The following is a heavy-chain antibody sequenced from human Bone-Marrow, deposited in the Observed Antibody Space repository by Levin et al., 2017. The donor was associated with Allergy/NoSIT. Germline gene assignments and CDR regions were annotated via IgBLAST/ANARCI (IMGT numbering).Heavy chain of an antibody. V-gene: IGHV3-30-3*01. J-gene: IGHJ1*01. Sequence: GGSLRLSCTVSGFNFRKFAMHWVRQAPGRGLEWMSVISFDGNNTNTADSVKGRFTVSRDNSKSTLFMHMADLRPDDTAVYFCARDGLGDGSAATARLPLQHWGQGSLVIVSS. D-gene: IGHD2-21*02. CDR2: ISFDGNNT. CDR3: ARDGLGDGSAATARLPLQH. CDR1: GFNFRKFA.